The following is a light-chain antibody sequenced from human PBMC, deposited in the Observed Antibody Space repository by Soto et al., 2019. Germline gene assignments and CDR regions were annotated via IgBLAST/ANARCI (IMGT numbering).Light chain of an antibody. CDR2: GAS. Sequence: EIVMTQSPATLSVSPGERATLSCRASQSISSNLAWYQQKNGQTPRLLIYGASTGAAGIPARFSGSGSGTDFTLTISSLQSEDFAVYYCQQYNNWPPFSFGPGTKVDIK. CDR3: QQYNNWPPFS. J-gene: IGKJ3*01. CDR1: QSISSN. V-gene: IGKV3-15*01.